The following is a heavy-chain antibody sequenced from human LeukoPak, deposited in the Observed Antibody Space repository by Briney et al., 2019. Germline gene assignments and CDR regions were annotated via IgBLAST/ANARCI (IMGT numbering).Heavy chain of an antibody. CDR2: IYYSGST. V-gene: IGHV4-39*01. CDR3: ARGLVGATTGFDY. D-gene: IGHD1-26*01. CDR1: GGSISSSSYY. J-gene: IGHJ4*02. Sequence: PSETLSLTCTVSGGSISSSSYYWGWIRQPPGKGLEWIGSIYYSGSTYYNPSLKSRVTISVDTSKNQFSLKLNSVTAADTALYYCARGLVGATTGFDYWGQGTLVTVSS.